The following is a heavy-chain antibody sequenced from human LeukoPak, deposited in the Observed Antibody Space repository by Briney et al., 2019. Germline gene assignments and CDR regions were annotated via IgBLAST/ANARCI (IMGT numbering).Heavy chain of an antibody. D-gene: IGHD6-6*01. CDR2: MNPNSGNT. J-gene: IGHJ6*02. CDR1: GYTFTSYD. Sequence: ASVKVSCKASGYTFTSYDINWVRQATGQGLEWMGWMNPNSGNTGYAQKFQGRVTMARNTSISTAYMELGSLRSEDTAVYYCARSSSSSGMLFRYYYYGMDVWGQGTTVTVSS. CDR3: ARSSSSSGMLFRYYYYGMDV. V-gene: IGHV1-8*01.